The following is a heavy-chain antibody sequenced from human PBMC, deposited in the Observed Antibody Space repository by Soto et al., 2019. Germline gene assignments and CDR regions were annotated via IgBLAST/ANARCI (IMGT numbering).Heavy chain of an antibody. V-gene: IGHV1-18*01. J-gene: IGHJ4*02. Sequence: QVQLVQSGAEVKKPGASVKVSCKASGYTFTSYGISWVRQAPGQGLEWMGWISAYNGNTNYAQKLQGRVTMTTDTSTPTXXRELRSLRSDDTAVYYCARDSYYYDSSGYYPDFDYWGQGTLVTVSS. CDR2: ISAYNGNT. CDR3: ARDSYYYDSSGYYPDFDY. CDR1: GYTFTSYG. D-gene: IGHD3-22*01.